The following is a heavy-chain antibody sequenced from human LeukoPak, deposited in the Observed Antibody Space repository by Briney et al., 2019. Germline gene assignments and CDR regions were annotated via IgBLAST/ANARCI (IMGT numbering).Heavy chain of an antibody. J-gene: IGHJ4*02. V-gene: IGHV3-30-3*01. CDR2: ISYDGSNK. CDR1: GFTFSSYA. CDR3: AKDKLGTAFDY. D-gene: IGHD7-27*01. Sequence: GGSLRLSCAASGFTFSSYAMHWVRRAPGKGLEWVAVISYDGSNKYYADSVKGRFTISRDSSKNTLYLQMNSLRAEDTAVYYCAKDKLGTAFDYWGQGTLVTVSS.